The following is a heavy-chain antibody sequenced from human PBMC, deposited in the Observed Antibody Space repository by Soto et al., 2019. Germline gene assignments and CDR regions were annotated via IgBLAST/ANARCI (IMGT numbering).Heavy chain of an antibody. V-gene: IGHV1-18*01. CDR2: ISAYNGDT. D-gene: IGHD6-6*01. CDR1: GYTFTSYG. Sequence: ASVKVSCKASGYTFTSYGISWVRQAPGQGPEWMGWISAYNGDTNYAQKLQGRVTMTTDTSTSTAYMEVRSLRSDDTAVYYCARMVVLRYFDYWGQGTLVTVSS. CDR3: ARMVVLRYFDY. J-gene: IGHJ4*02.